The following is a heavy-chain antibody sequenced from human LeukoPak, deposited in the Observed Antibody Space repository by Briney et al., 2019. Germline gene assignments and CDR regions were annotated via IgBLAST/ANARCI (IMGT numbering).Heavy chain of an antibody. Sequence: GGSLRLSCAASGFTFSSYAMHWVRQAPGKGLEWVAVISYDGSNKYYADSVKGRFTISRDNSKNTLYLQMNSLRAEDTAVYYCAKGREEVRGVIMTFDYWGQGTLVTVSS. CDR2: ISYDGSNK. CDR3: AKGREEVRGVIMTFDY. J-gene: IGHJ4*02. CDR1: GFTFSSYA. V-gene: IGHV3-30*04. D-gene: IGHD3-10*01.